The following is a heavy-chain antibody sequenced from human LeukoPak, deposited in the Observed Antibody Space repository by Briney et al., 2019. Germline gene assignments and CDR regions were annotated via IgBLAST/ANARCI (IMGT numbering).Heavy chain of an antibody. Sequence: AGGSLRLSCAASGFTFSSYAMSWVRQAPGKGLEWVSAIRGSGGSTYYADSVKGRFTISRDNSKNTLYLQMNSLRAEDTAVYYCAREYSSNYYYYYGMDVWGQGTTVTVSS. CDR3: AREYSSNYYYYYGMDV. V-gene: IGHV3-23*01. J-gene: IGHJ6*02. D-gene: IGHD6-19*01. CDR2: IRGSGGST. CDR1: GFTFSSYA.